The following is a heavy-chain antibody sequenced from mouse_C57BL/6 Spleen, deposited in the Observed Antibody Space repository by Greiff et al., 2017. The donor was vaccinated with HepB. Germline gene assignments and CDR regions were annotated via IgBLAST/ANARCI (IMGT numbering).Heavy chain of an antibody. J-gene: IGHJ4*01. CDR3: ARAGGLRRGDYYAMDY. D-gene: IGHD2-4*01. CDR2: INPSNGGT. Sequence: QVHVKQPGTELVKPGASVKLSCKASGYTFTSYWMHWVKQRPGQGLEWIGNINPSNGGTNYNEKFKSKATLTVDKSSSTAYMQLSSLTSEDSAVYYCARAGGLRRGDYYAMDYWGQGTSVTVSS. V-gene: IGHV1-53*01. CDR1: GYTFTSYW.